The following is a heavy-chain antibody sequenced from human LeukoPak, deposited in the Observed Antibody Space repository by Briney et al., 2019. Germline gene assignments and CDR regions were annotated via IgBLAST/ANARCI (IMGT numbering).Heavy chain of an antibody. V-gene: IGHV1-18*01. CDR3: ARIDCSSTSCYGNSVDT. D-gene: IGHD2-2*01. J-gene: IGHJ5*02. CDR2: ICAYNGNT. Sequence: ASVKVSCKASGYTFTSYGMSWVRQAPGQGLEWRGWICAYNGNTNYAQKLQGRVTMTTDTSTSTAYMELRSLRSDDTAVYYCARIDCSSTSCYGNSVDTWGQATLLTVSS. CDR1: GYTFTSYG.